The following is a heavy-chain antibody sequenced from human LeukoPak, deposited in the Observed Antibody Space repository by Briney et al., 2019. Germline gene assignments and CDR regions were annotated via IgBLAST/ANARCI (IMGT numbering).Heavy chain of an antibody. D-gene: IGHD2-2*01. CDR1: GDSIRNYY. Sequence: SETLSLTCTVSGDSIRNYYWSWIRQPPGKGLEWIGYIFYGATTNYNPSLKSRVTFSVDTSKNQFSLKLRSVTAADTAVYYCAREFSIPSPYYSHYYMDVWGKGTTVTVSS. CDR3: AREFSIPSPYYSHYYMDV. V-gene: IGHV4-59*01. J-gene: IGHJ6*03. CDR2: IFYGATT.